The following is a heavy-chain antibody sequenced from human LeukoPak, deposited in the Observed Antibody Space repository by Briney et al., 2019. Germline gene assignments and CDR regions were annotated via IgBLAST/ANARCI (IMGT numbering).Heavy chain of an antibody. CDR3: ARRIRTRGDFVS. D-gene: IGHD2-2*01. CDR2: VNPNSGDP. V-gene: IGHV1-2*02. Sequence: ASVKVSCQTSGYNFIGYYIHWVRQAPGQGLEWMGWVNPNSGDPNYSPKFKGRVTMTRDTSITTAYMELTSLISDDTAIYYCARRIRTRGDFVSWGQGTLVTVSS. CDR1: GYNFIGYY. J-gene: IGHJ4*02.